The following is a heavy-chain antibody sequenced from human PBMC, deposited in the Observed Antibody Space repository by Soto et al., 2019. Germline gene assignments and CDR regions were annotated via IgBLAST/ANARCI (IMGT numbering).Heavy chain of an antibody. CDR3: ARGGTIAVTTIGDY. CDR1: GFTFRSYN. CDR2: ISSSSSTI. V-gene: IGHV3-48*02. Sequence: DVQLVESGEGLVQPGGSLRLSCAASGFTFRSYNMNWVRQAPGKGLDWLSYISSSSSTIYYADSVKGRFTISRDNAKNSLYLQMNSLRDDDTAMYCARGGTIAVTTIGDYWGQGTLVTVSS. D-gene: IGHD5-12*01. J-gene: IGHJ4*01.